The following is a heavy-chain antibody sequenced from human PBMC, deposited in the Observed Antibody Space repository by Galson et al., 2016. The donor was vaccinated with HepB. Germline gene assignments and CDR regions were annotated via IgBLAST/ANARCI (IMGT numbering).Heavy chain of an antibody. CDR2: VSGNGGPI. Sequence: SLRLSCAASGFTFSTYAMTWVRQSPGKGLEWVAVVSGNGGPIYYSDSVKGRFTISRDNSKNTLYLQMNSLRAEDTATYYCAKEMRWLKLGLDYWGQGTRVTVSS. D-gene: IGHD5-24*01. CDR3: AKEMRWLKLGLDY. CDR1: GFTFSTYA. V-gene: IGHV3-23*01. J-gene: IGHJ4*02.